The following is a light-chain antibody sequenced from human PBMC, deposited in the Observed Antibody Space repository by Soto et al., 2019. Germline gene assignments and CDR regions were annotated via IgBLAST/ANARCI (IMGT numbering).Light chain of an antibody. Sequence: DIVMTQSPDSLAVSLGERATINCKSSQSVLHSSNNKNYLAWYQQKPGQPPKLLIYWASTRESGVPDRFSGSWSGTDFTLSISSLQAEDVAVYYCQQYYSPWTFGQGTKVEIK. CDR1: QSVLHSSNNKNY. CDR2: WAS. CDR3: QQYYSPWT. V-gene: IGKV4-1*01. J-gene: IGKJ1*01.